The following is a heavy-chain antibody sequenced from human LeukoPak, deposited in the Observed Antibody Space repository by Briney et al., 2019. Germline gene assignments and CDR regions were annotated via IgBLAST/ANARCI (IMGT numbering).Heavy chain of an antibody. V-gene: IGHV3-53*01. CDR2: IYSGGST. CDR3: ARESFCSGGSCYSGVGAFDI. D-gene: IGHD2-15*01. J-gene: IGHJ3*02. Sequence: QTGGSLRLSCAASELTLSSNYMSWIRQAPGRGLEWVSFIYSGGSTYYADSVRGRFIISRDNSKNTLYLQMNSLRAEDTAVYYCARESFCSGGSCYSGVGAFDIWGQGTMVTVSS. CDR1: ELTLSSNY.